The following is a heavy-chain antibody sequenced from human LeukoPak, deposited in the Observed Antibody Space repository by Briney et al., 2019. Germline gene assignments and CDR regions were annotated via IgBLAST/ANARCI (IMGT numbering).Heavy chain of an antibody. CDR2: IKQDGREK. J-gene: IGHJ4*02. CDR3: ARELGYYDFE. Sequence: GGSLRLSCAASGFTFSSYWMSWVRQAPGKGLEWVSNIKQDGREKYYVDSVKGRVTISRDNAKNSLYLQMNSLRAEDTAVYYCARELGYYDFEGGQGTLVTVSS. CDR1: GFTFSSYW. V-gene: IGHV3-7*01. D-gene: IGHD3-3*01.